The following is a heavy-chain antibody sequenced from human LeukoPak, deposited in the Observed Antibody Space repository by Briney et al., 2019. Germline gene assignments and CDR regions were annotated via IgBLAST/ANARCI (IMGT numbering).Heavy chain of an antibody. CDR3: ASNYDFWSGSRTGWFDP. CDR2: IYYSGSS. Sequence: SETLSLSCTVSGGSISSSSYHWGWIRQSPGKGLEWIGSIYYSGSSYYNPSLKSRVTISVDTSKNQFSLKLSSVTAADTAVYYCASNYDFWSGSRTGWFDPWGQGTLVTVSS. V-gene: IGHV4-39*07. D-gene: IGHD3-3*01. CDR1: GGSISSSSYH. J-gene: IGHJ5*02.